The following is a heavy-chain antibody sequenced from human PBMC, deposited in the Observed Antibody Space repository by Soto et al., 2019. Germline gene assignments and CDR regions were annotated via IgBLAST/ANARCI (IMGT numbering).Heavy chain of an antibody. CDR1: GFTFSSYT. CDR3: ARGRDNPTDY. D-gene: IGHD1-1*01. Sequence: VQLVASGGGLVKPGGSLRLSCAASGFTFSSYTIHWVRQAPGKGLEWVSSISSGGSDVYYADSVKGRFTISRDNAKNSLYLQMNSLRAEDTAVYYCARGRDNPTDYWGQGTLVTVSS. CDR2: ISSGGSDV. V-gene: IGHV3-21*01. J-gene: IGHJ4*02.